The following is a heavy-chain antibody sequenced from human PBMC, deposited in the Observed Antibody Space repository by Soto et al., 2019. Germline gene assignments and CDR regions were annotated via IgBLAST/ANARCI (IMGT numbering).Heavy chain of an antibody. J-gene: IGHJ5*02. Sequence: PSETLSLTCTVSGGSISSGGYYWSWIRQHPGKGLEWIGYIYYSGSTYYNPSLKSRVTISVDTSKNQFSLKLSSVTAADTAVYYCARSDQRGFLENWFDPWGQGTLVTVSS. CDR2: IYYSGST. CDR1: GGSISSGGYY. D-gene: IGHD3-3*01. V-gene: IGHV4-31*03. CDR3: ARSDQRGFLENWFDP.